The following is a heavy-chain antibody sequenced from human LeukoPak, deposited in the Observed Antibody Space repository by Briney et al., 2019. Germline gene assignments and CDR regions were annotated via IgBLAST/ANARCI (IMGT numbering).Heavy chain of an antibody. J-gene: IGHJ4*02. D-gene: IGHD3-3*01. Sequence: GGSLRLSCPASGFTFSSYSMNWVRQAPGKGLEWVSSISSSSSYIYYADSVKGRFTISRDNAKNSLYLQMNSLRAEDTAVYYCARDRGSVLRFLEWLLGPDYWGQGTLVTVSS. CDR3: ARDRGSVLRFLEWLLGPDY. V-gene: IGHV3-21*01. CDR2: ISSSSSYI. CDR1: GFTFSSYS.